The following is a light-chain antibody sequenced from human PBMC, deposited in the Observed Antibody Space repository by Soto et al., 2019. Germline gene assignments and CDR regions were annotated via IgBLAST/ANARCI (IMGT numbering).Light chain of an antibody. Sequence: DIPMTQSPSSLSASVGDRVTITCRASQTISIDLNWYQQKPGKVPTLLISGTSTLQSGVPSRFVGSGSGTDFTLTISSLQHEDFATYYCQQSHSTPTFGGGTKVEIK. V-gene: IGKV1-39*01. J-gene: IGKJ4*01. CDR2: GTS. CDR3: QQSHSTPT. CDR1: QTISID.